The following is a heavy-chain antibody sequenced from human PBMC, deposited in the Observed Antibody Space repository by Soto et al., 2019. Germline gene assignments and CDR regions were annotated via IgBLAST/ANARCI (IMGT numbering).Heavy chain of an antibody. Sequence: SQTVSLTCGIAGDIVSSNSAAWNWIRQSPSRGLEWLGRRYYRSKWYNDYAVSVKSRITINPDTSKNQFSLQLNSVTPEDTAVYYCARDQRSWFTERGYYYYCMDVWCQGTTVTVSS. D-gene: IGHD6-13*01. J-gene: IGHJ6*02. CDR1: GDIVSSNSAA. CDR2: RYYRSKWYN. V-gene: IGHV6-1*01. CDR3: ARDQRSWFTERGYYYYCMDV.